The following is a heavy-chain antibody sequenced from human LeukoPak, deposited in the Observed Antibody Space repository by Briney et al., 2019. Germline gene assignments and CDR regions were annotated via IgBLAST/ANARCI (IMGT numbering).Heavy chain of an antibody. Sequence: SETLSLTCTVSGDSTSSDRYYGGWVRQPPGKGLEWIGNIYYSGSTYYNPSLKSRVTMSVDTSKNQFFLKLNSVTAADTAVYYCARGRPYSGGYHLDYWGQGTLVTVSA. CDR3: ARGRPYSGGYHLDY. V-gene: IGHV4-39*01. CDR2: IYYSGST. D-gene: IGHD1-26*01. J-gene: IGHJ4*02. CDR1: GDSTSSDRYY.